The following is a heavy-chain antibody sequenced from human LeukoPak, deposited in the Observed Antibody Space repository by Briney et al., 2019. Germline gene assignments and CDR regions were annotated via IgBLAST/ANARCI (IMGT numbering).Heavy chain of an antibody. J-gene: IGHJ4*02. D-gene: IGHD1-20*01. CDR1: GGTFSSYA. CDR2: IIPIIGTA. Sequence: SVKVSCKASGGTFSSYAISWVRQAPGQGLEWMGGIIPIIGTANYAQKFQGRVTITADESTSTAYMELSSLRSEDTAVYYCARLRVGVTGTTWGSDYWGQGTLVTVSS. V-gene: IGHV1-69*13. CDR3: ARLRVGVTGTTWGSDY.